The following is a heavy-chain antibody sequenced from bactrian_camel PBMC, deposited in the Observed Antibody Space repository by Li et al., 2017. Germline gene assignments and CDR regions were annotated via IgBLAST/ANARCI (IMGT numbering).Heavy chain of an antibody. CDR1: KRTLDWSC. D-gene: IGHD3*01. CDR2: IDTDGTT. V-gene: IGHV3S61*01. CDR3: WAAALGQCIGGVCCPFELAPLSGS. J-gene: IGHJ4*01. Sequence: QVQLVESGGGLVQPGGSLTLSCATSKRTLDWSCIGWVRQPPGKEREGVACIDTDGTTNYADSVKGRATVSRDKAKNTFNLQMDALKPEDTAMYYCWAAALGQCIGGVCCPFELAPLSGSWGQGTQVTVS.